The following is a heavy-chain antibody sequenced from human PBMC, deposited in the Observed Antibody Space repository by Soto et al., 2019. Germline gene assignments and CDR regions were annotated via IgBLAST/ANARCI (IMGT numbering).Heavy chain of an antibody. V-gene: IGHV3-11*06. CDR1: GFTFSGYY. J-gene: IGHJ6*02. Sequence: QVQLVESGGGVVKPGGSLRLSCVASGFTFSGYYMTWIRQSPGKGLEWVSYISANTVYTNYAASVTGRFTISRDNAKNSLSLQMNNLRAEDTAVYYCARWRVAVISTGGSNGFDVWGQGTTVTVSS. CDR2: ISANTVYT. CDR3: ARWRVAVISTGGSNGFDV. D-gene: IGHD6-19*01.